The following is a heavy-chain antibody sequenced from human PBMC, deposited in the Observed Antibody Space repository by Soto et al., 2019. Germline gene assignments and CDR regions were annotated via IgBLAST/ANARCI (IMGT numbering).Heavy chain of an antibody. V-gene: IGHV1-3*01. CDR3: ARDSHGCDY. CDR2: INAGNGNT. Sequence: QVQLVQSGAEVKKPGASVKVSCKASGYTFTNYAMHWVRQAPVQRLEWMGWINAGNGNTKYSQKFQDRVTITRDTSASTAYMELSSLTSEDTAVYYCARDSHGCDYWGQGTLVTVSS. D-gene: IGHD6-19*01. J-gene: IGHJ4*02. CDR1: GYTFTNYA.